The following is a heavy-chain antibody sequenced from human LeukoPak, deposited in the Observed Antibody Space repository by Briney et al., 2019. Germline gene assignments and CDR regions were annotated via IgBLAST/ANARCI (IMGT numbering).Heavy chain of an antibody. J-gene: IGHJ6*02. D-gene: IGHD3-10*01. CDR2: IYYSGST. V-gene: IGHV4-59*08. CDR3: ARISMVRGVKYYYYYGRDV. Sequence: SETLSLTCTVSGCSISSYYWSWIRQPPGKGLEWIGSIYYSGSTNYNPSLKSRVTISVDTSKNQFSLKLSSVTAADTAVYYCARISMVRGVKYYYYYGRDVWGQGTTVTVSS. CDR1: GCSISSYY.